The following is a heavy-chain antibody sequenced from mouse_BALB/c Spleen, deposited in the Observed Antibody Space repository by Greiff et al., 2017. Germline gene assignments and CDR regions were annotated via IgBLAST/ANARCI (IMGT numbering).Heavy chain of an antibody. CDR1: GFTFSSYG. V-gene: IGHV5-6*01. J-gene: IGHJ2*01. D-gene: IGHD1-1*02. CDR3: ASYGDY. Sequence: EVKVVESGGDLVKPGGSLKLSCAASGFTFSSYGMSWVRQTPDKRLEWVATISSGGSYTYYPDSVKGRFTISRDNAKNTLYLQMSSLKSEDTAMYYCASYGDYWGQGTTLTVSS. CDR2: ISSGGSYT.